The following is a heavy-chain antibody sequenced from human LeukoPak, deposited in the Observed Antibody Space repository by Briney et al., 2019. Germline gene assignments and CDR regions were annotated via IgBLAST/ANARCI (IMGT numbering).Heavy chain of an antibody. Sequence: PSETLSLTCTVSGGSISSYYWSWIRQPPGKGLEWIGYIYYSGSTNYNPSLKSRVTISVDTSKNQFSLKLSSVTAADTAVYYCARHLSGGSGSYYYYYMDVWGKGTTVTVSS. J-gene: IGHJ6*03. V-gene: IGHV4-59*08. CDR1: GGSISSYY. D-gene: IGHD3-10*01. CDR2: IYYSGST. CDR3: ARHLSGGSGSYYYYYMDV.